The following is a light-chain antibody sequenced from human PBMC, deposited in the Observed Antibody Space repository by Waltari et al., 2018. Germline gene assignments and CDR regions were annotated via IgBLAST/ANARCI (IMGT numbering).Light chain of an antibody. J-gene: IGKJ1*01. CDR1: ENVNKY. CDR3: QHNYGTPWT. V-gene: IGKV1-39*01. CDR2: KAS. Sequence: DIQMTQSPSSLSASVGARVTISCRASENVNKYLNWFQQKPGKAPKLLIYKASTLQSGVPLRFSGSGSGTDYTFTISSLQSEDVATYYCQHNYGTPWTFGQGTKVEIK.